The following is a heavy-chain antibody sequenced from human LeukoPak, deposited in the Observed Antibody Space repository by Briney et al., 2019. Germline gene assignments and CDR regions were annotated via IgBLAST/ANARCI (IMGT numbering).Heavy chain of an antibody. J-gene: IGHJ4*02. CDR3: ARDRYYDILTGYYYYFDY. Sequence: PGGSLRLSCAASGFTVSSNYMSWVRQAPGKGLEWVSVIYSGGSTYYADSVKSRFTISRDNSKNTLYLQMNSLRAEDTAVYYCARDRYYDILTGYYYYFDYWGQGTLVTVSS. CDR2: IYSGGST. V-gene: IGHV3-53*01. CDR1: GFTVSSNY. D-gene: IGHD3-9*01.